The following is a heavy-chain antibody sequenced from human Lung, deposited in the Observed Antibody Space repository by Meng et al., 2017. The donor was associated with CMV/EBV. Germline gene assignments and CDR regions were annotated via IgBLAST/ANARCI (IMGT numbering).Heavy chain of an antibody. CDR3: AQTGFWSGTRFDP. J-gene: IGHJ5*02. CDR1: GFSPSISGAG. CDR2: IYWNDAK. D-gene: IGHD3-3*01. V-gene: IGHV2-5*01. Sequence: QXXXLTXTFSGFSPSISGAGAGWSRQPPGKSLEWLALIYWNDAKRYSPSLKSRPTITKDTSKNQVFPKMTNMDPVDTATYYCAQTGFWSGTRFDPWGQGTLVTVSS.